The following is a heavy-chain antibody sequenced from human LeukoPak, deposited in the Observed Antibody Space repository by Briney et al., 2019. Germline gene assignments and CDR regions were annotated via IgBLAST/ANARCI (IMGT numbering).Heavy chain of an antibody. V-gene: IGHV4-31*03. Sequence: PSQTLSLTCTVSGGSISSGGYYWSWIRQRPGKGLEWIGYIYYSGSTYYNPSLKSRVTISVDTSKNQFSLKLSSVTAADTAVYYCARLATRYCSGGSCYPNWFDPWGQGNLVTVSS. CDR3: ARLATRYCSGGSCYPNWFDP. CDR1: GGSISSGGYY. J-gene: IGHJ5*02. CDR2: IYYSGST. D-gene: IGHD2-15*01.